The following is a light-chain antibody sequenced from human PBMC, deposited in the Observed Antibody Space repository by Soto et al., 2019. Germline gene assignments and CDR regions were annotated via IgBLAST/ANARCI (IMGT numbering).Light chain of an antibody. CDR1: QSVGSN. Sequence: ETVMTQSPDTLSVSPGERATLSCRASQSVGSNLAWYQQKPGQAPRLLIYGASTRATGFPARFSGSGSGTEFTLTISSLQSEDFAVYYCQQNNEWPLTFGQGTKLEIK. CDR2: GAS. CDR3: QQNNEWPLT. J-gene: IGKJ1*01. V-gene: IGKV3-15*01.